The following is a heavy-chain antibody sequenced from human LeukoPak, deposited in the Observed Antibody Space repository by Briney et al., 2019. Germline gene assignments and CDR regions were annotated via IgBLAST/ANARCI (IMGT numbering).Heavy chain of an antibody. D-gene: IGHD5-12*01. CDR3: ARVKGAQYRASDLDY. J-gene: IGHJ4*02. Sequence: PSQTLSLTCTVSGGSISSGDYFWSWIRQHPGKGLEWIGYIYYSGSTYYNPSLKSRVAISVDTSKNQFSLTVSSVTAADTAVYYCARVKGAQYRASDLDYWGQGTLVTVSS. V-gene: IGHV4-31*03. CDR1: GGSISSGDYF. CDR2: IYYSGST.